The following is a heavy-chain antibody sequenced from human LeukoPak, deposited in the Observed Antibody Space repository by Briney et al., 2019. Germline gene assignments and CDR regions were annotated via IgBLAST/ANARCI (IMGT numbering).Heavy chain of an antibody. CDR2: IYPGDSDT. CDR3: ATGYYDSSGSDAFDI. Sequence: GESLKISCKGSGYSFTSYWVGWVRQMPGKGLEWMGIIYPGDSDTRYSPSFQGQVTISADKSISTAYLQWSSLKASDTAMYYCATGYYDSSGSDAFDIWGQGTMVTVSS. J-gene: IGHJ3*02. CDR1: GYSFTSYW. V-gene: IGHV5-51*01. D-gene: IGHD3-22*01.